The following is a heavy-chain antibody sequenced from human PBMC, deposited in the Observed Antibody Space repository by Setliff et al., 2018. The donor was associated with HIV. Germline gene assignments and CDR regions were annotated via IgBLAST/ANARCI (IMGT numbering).Heavy chain of an antibody. Sequence: NPSETLSLTCAVSGGSISSSNWWTWVRQPPGKGLEWIGEIWHSRSTNYNPSLKSRVTISVDKSKNQFSLKLSSVTAADTAVYYCARHAVPHYYDSSGPSWGPGTLVTVSS. J-gene: IGHJ5*02. D-gene: IGHD3-22*01. CDR1: GGSISSSNW. CDR2: IWHSRST. V-gene: IGHV4-4*02. CDR3: ARHAVPHYYDSSGPS.